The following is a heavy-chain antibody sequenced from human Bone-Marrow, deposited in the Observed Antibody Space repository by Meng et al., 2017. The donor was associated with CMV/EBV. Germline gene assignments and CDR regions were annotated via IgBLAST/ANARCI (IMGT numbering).Heavy chain of an antibody. D-gene: IGHD3-22*01. CDR3: ARDPRPRYYYDSSPL. Sequence: GGSLRLSCAASGFTFSSYSMNWVRQAPGKGLEWVSSISSSSSYIYYADSVKGRFTISRDNAKNSLYLQMNSLRAEDTAVYYWARDPRPRYYYDSSPLWGQGTLVTVSS. V-gene: IGHV3-21*01. CDR1: GFTFSSYS. CDR2: ISSSSSYI. J-gene: IGHJ4*02.